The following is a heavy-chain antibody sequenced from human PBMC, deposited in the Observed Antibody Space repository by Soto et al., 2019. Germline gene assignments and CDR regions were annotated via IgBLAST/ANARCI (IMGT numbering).Heavy chain of an antibody. D-gene: IGHD3-3*01. CDR1: GYTFTGYY. CDR3: ARAGAPITIFGVVKWFDP. Sequence: ASVKVSCKASGYTFTGYYMHWVRQAPGQGLEWMGWINPNSGGTNYAQKFQGRVTMTRDTSISTAYMELSRLRSDDTAVYYCARAGAPITIFGVVKWFDPWGQGTMVTVS. V-gene: IGHV1-2*02. J-gene: IGHJ5*02. CDR2: INPNSGGT.